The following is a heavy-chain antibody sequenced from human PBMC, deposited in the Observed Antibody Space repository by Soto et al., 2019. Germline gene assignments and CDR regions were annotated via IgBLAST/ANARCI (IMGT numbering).Heavy chain of an antibody. CDR1: EYTFTKYW. D-gene: IGHD5-18*01. V-gene: IGHV5-51*01. CDR2: IYPGDSDA. J-gene: IGHJ3*02. Sequence: GESLKISCEASEYTFTKYWIGWVRQMPGKGLEWMGIIYPGDSDARYSPSFQGQVTISADKSISTAYLRWSSPKASDTAMYYCARSPGIQLWYGFHAFDIWGQGTMVTVSS. CDR3: ARSPGIQLWYGFHAFDI.